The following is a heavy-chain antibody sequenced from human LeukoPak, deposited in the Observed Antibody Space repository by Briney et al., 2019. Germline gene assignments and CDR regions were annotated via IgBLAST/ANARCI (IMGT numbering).Heavy chain of an antibody. CDR3: ARGNYDFWSDPKWFDP. D-gene: IGHD3-3*01. CDR1: GGSFSGYY. Sequence: SETLSLTCAVYGGSFSGYYWSWIRQPPGKGLEWIGEINHSGGTNYNPSLKSRVTISVDTSKNQFSLKLSSVTAADTAVYYCARGNYDFWSDPKWFDPWGQGTLVTVSS. J-gene: IGHJ5*02. V-gene: IGHV4-34*01. CDR2: INHSGGT.